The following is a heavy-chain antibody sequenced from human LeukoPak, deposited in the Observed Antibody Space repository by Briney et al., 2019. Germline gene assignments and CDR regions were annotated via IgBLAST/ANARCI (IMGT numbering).Heavy chain of an antibody. J-gene: IGHJ3*02. Sequence: SGPTEVNPTQTLTLTCTFSGFSLSTRGGGVGWIRHPPVKALEWLSLSSRNDDKRYSPSLKTRPTITNDNSNDEAVLTMTNLVPVDTATHYCAHSAWTDAFHIWGQGRMVTVSS. CDR2: SSRNDDK. CDR3: AHSAWTDAFHI. CDR1: GFSLSTRGGG. D-gene: IGHD3/OR15-3a*01. V-gene: IGHV2-5*01.